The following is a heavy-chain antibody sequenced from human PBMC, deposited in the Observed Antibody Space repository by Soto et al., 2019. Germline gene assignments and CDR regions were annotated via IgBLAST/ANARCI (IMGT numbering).Heavy chain of an antibody. CDR1: GFTFSNFD. J-gene: IGHJ2*01. CDR3: AGAVRWLHSRYFDL. Sequence: EVQLVESGGGLVQPGESLRLSCAASGFTFSNFDMHWVRQTTGKGLEWVSAIDIAGATYYADSVKGRFTISSERAKNSLYFHMDSQRADDTAVYYCAGAVRWLHSRYFDLWGRGTLVTVSS. CDR2: IDIAGAT. V-gene: IGHV3-13*01. D-gene: IGHD5-12*01.